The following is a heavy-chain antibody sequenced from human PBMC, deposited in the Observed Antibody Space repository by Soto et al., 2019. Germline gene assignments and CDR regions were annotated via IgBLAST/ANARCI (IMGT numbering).Heavy chain of an antibody. J-gene: IGHJ3*02. V-gene: IGHV3-23*01. CDR3: AKDGSGAVVVAANDDAFDI. Sequence: GGSLRLPCAASGFTFSSYAMSWVRQAPGKGLEWVSAISGSGGSTYYADSVKGRFTISRDNSKNTLYLQMNSLRAEDTAVYYCAKDGSGAVVVAANDDAFDIWGQGTMVTVSS. CDR2: ISGSGGST. D-gene: IGHD2-15*01. CDR1: GFTFSSYA.